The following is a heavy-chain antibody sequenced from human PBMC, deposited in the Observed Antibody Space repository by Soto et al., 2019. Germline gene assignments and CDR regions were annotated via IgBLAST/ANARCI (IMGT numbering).Heavy chain of an antibody. J-gene: IGHJ4*02. CDR1: GITFISFS. Sequence: PWGSLRLSCAASGITFISFSISCVRQAPWKGLEWVSYISSSSSTIYYADSVKGRFTISRDNAKNSLYLQMNSLRDEDTAVYYCASWPDAADYWGQGTLVTVSS. CDR2: ISSSSSTI. CDR3: ASWPDAADY. V-gene: IGHV3-48*02. D-gene: IGHD6-25*01.